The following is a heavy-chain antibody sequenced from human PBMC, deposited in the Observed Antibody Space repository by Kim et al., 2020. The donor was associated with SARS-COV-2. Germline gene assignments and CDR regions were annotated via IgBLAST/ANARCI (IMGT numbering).Heavy chain of an antibody. J-gene: IGHJ4*02. CDR2: IDNDGSTT. CDR1: GFTFSTYW. V-gene: IGHV3-74*01. CDR3: ARGPF. Sequence: GGSLRLSCAASGFTFSTYWMDWVRQAPGKGPVWVSRIDNDGSTTLYADSVKGRFTISRDNSKNTLFLQMTSLRADDTGVYYCARGPFWGQGTLVPVSS.